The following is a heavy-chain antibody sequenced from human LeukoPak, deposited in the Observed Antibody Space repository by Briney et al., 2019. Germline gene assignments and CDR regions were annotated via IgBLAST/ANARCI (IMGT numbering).Heavy chain of an antibody. CDR1: GFTVSSNY. V-gene: IGHV3-53*01. CDR2: IYSGGST. D-gene: IGHD6-13*01. J-gene: IGHJ6*02. Sequence: GSLRLSRAASGFTVSSNYMSWVRQAPGKGLEWVSVIYSGGSTYYADSVKGRFTISRDNSKNTLYLQMNSLRAEDTAVYYCARGGSSWYLRDYYYYYGMDVWGQGTTVTVSS. CDR3: ARGGSSWYLRDYYYYYGMDV.